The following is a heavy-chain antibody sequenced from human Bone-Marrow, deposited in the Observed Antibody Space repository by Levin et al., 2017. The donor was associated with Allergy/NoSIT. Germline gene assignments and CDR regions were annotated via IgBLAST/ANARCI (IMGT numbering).Heavy chain of an antibody. CDR1: DDSISNGYY. J-gene: IGHJ4*02. CDR3: ARDRFCSSATCSYFDY. CDR2: IYYTGIT. Sequence: SETLSLTCGVSDDSISNGYYWGWIRQPPGKGLEWIGSIYYTGITYYNQSLRSRGTISVDTSKNQFSLKLSSVTAADTAVYYCARDRFCSSATCSYFDYWGQGILVTVSS. D-gene: IGHD2-2*01. V-gene: IGHV4-38-2*02.